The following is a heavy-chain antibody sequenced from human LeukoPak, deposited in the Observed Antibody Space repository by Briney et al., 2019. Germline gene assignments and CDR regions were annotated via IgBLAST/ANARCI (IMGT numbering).Heavy chain of an antibody. CDR1: GGSISSYY. D-gene: IGHD4-17*01. Sequence: SETLSLTCTVSGGSISSYYWSWIRQPPGKGLEWIGYIYYSGSTNYNPSLKSRVTISVDTSKNQFSLKLSSVTAADTAVYYCARLPTVTPWNYGMDVWGQGTTVTVSS. J-gene: IGHJ6*02. CDR3: ARLPTVTPWNYGMDV. V-gene: IGHV4-59*01. CDR2: IYYSGST.